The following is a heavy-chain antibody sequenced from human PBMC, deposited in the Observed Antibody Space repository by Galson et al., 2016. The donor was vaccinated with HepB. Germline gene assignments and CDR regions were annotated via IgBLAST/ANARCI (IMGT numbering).Heavy chain of an antibody. Sequence: QSGAEVKKSGESLKISCKGSEYSFSDHWIAWVRQMPGKGLEWMWIIWPSDSDTRYSPSFQGHITISADESISTAYLQWTSLKASDTAIYYCARLVRYCSNSTTCYPQGPANWFDPWGQGTLVFVSS. CDR1: EYSFSDHW. D-gene: IGHD2-2*01. CDR2: IWPSDSDT. V-gene: IGHV5-51*01. J-gene: IGHJ5*02. CDR3: ARLVRYCSNSTTCYPQGPANWFDP.